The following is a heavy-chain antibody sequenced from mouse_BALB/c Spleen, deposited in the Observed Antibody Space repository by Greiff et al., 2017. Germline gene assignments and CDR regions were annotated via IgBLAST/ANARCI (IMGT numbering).Heavy chain of an antibody. V-gene: IGHV5-12-1*01. D-gene: IGHD2-4*01. CDR3: ARHGITGGFAD. Sequence: EVQRVESGGGLVKPGGSLKLSCAASGFAFSSYDMSWVRQTPEKRLEWVAYISSGGGSTYYPDTVKGRFTISRDNAKNTLYLQMSSLKSEDTAMYYCARHGITGGFADWGQGTLVTVSA. CDR1: GFAFSSYD. CDR2: ISSGGGST. J-gene: IGHJ3*01.